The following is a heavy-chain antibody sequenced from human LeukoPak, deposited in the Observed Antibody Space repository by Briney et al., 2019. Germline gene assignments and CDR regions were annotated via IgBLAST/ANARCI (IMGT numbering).Heavy chain of an antibody. CDR3: AKEFEERTAAILY. CDR1: GFTFDDYA. J-gene: IGHJ4*02. D-gene: IGHD2-2*01. CDR2: IRWDGDNI. Sequence: GGSLRLSCAASGFTFDDYAMHWVRQAPGTGLEWVSGIRWDGDNIGYADSVKGRFTISRDNAKKFLYLQMNSLRPEDTALYYCAKEFEERTAAILYWGRGTLVSVSS. V-gene: IGHV3-9*01.